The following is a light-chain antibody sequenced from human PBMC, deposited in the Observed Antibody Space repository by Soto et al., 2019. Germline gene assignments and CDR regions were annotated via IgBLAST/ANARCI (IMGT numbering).Light chain of an antibody. CDR1: QSVSSSY. CDR3: QQQGGSTLT. CDR2: GTS. Sequence: ETEWTQSPGTLSLSPGERATLSCRASQSVSSSYLAWYQKKPGQDPRLLIYGTSSRATGIPDRFSGSGSGTDFNLTISRLETEDFAVYYCQQQGGSTLTFGGGTKLE. J-gene: IGKJ4*01. V-gene: IGKV3-20*01.